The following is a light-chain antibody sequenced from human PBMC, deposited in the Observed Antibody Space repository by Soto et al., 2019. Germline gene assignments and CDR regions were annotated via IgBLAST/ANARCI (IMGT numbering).Light chain of an antibody. V-gene: IGLV2-8*01. J-gene: IGLJ2*01. Sequence: QSALTQPPSASGSPGQSVTISCTGTPSDVGASNYVSWYQQHPGKAPKLMISEVSKRPSGVPDRFSGSKSGNTASLTVSGLQAEYEADYYLSSSAGTKNMVFGAGTKLTVL. CDR2: EVS. CDR1: PSDVGASNY. CDR3: SSSAGTKNMV.